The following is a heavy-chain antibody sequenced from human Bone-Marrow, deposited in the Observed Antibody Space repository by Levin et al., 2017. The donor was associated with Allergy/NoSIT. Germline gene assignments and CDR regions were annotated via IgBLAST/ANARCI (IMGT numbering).Heavy chain of an antibody. CDR3: ARDKYGSFGTFDD. J-gene: IGHJ4*02. CDR2: IYTSGST. CDR1: GASISSGDDF. D-gene: IGHD3-10*01. Sequence: PSETLSLTCTVSGASISSGDDFWSWVRQSPGEGLEWIAYIYTSGSTSYNPSLQSRVTISLDTSENRFSLNLRSVTAADTAVYYCARDKYGSFGTFDDWGQGTLVTVSS. V-gene: IGHV4-30-4*01.